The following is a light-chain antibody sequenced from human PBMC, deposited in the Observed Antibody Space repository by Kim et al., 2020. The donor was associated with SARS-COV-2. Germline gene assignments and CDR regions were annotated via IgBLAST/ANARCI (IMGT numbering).Light chain of an antibody. V-gene: IGKV1-5*01. CDR2: GAS. J-gene: IGKJ1*01. CDR1: QSISSF. Sequence: ASVGDRVTITCRASQSISSFLAWYQQKPGKAPKLLISGASSLQSGVPSRFSGSGSGTEFTLTISSLQPDDFAAYYCQQYNDYPWTFGQGTKLDIK. CDR3: QQYNDYPWT.